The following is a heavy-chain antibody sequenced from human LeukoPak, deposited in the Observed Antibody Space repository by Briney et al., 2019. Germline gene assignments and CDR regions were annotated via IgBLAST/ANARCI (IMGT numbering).Heavy chain of an antibody. Sequence: GGSLRLSCAASGFTFSSYEMNWVRQAPGKGLEWVSHISSSGSTRYYADSVKGRFTISRDNAKNSLYLQMNSLRVEDTAIYYCVRCVVVTAPTGDYWGQGTLVTVSS. CDR3: VRCVVVTAPTGDY. D-gene: IGHD2-21*02. CDR2: ISSSGSTR. V-gene: IGHV3-48*03. J-gene: IGHJ4*02. CDR1: GFTFSSYE.